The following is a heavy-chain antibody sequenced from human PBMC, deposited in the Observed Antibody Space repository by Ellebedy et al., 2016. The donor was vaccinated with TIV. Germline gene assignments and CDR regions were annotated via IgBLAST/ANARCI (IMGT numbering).Heavy chain of an antibody. V-gene: IGHV1-2*02. J-gene: IGHJ6*04. Sequence: ASVKVSXKASGYSFTDYFMHWVRQVPGQGPEWMGWNNPHGGDTLIAQKFQGRLTVSMDPSISTAYMELNGLQSDDTAVYFCARVDVWGRGTTVTVSS. CDR2: NNPHGGDT. CDR1: GYSFTDYF. CDR3: ARVDV.